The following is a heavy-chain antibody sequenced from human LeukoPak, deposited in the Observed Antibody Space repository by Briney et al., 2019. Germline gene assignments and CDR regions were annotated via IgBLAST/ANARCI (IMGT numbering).Heavy chain of an antibody. J-gene: IGHJ4*02. V-gene: IGHV3-30*18. CDR1: GFTFSGYG. D-gene: IGHD6-19*01. CDR3: AKDRGRLVPFWEY. CDR2: ISYDGSNK. Sequence: GGSLRLSCAASGFTFSGYGMHWVRQTPGKGLEWVAVISYDGSNKYYADSVKGRFTISRDNSKNTMYLQMNSLRAEDTAVYYCAKDRGRLVPFWEYWGQGTLVTVSS.